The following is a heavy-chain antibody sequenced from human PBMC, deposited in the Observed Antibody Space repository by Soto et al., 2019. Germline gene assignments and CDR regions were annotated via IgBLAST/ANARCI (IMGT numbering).Heavy chain of an antibody. CDR1: GGSFSGYY. D-gene: IGHD5-12*01. J-gene: IGHJ4*02. CDR2: INHSGGT. CDR3: AGNSGYDLDY. Sequence: SETLSLTCAVYGGSFSGYYWSWIRQPPGKGLEWIGEINHSGGTNYNPSLKSRVTISVDTSKNQFSLKLSSVTAAYTAVYYCAGNSGYDLDYWGQGTLVTV. V-gene: IGHV4-34*01.